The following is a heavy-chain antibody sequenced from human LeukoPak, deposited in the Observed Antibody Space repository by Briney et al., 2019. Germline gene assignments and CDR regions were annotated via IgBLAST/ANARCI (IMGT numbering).Heavy chain of an antibody. CDR3: ARDGGSSPPYYYYGMDV. D-gene: IGHD6-6*01. CDR1: GGTFRSYA. Sequence: SVKVSCKASGGTFRSYASSWVLQAPGRGLEWMGRIIPILGIANYAQKFQGRVTITADKSTSTAYMELSSLRSEDTAVYYCARDGGSSPPYYYYGMDVWGQGTTVTVSS. V-gene: IGHV1-69*04. J-gene: IGHJ6*02. CDR2: IIPILGIA.